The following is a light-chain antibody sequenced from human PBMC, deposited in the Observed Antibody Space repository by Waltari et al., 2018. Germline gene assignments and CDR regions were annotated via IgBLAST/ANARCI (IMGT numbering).Light chain of an antibody. CDR2: EDY. CDR3: GTWDSSLGVGV. Sequence: QSVLTQPPSVSAAPGQKVSISCPGSTPNIGNNYVSWYQQFPGPAPKLLIYEDYRRPSGIPDRFSGSKSGASATLDITGLQTGDEADYYCGTWDSSLGVGVLGGGTRVTVL. J-gene: IGLJ2*01. V-gene: IGLV1-51*01. CDR1: TPNIGNNY.